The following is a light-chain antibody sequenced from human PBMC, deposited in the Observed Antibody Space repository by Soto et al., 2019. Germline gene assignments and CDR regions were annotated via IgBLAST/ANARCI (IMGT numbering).Light chain of an antibody. Sequence: DIQMTQSPSSVSASEGDRVTITCRASQGISSWLAWYQHKPGKAPKLLIYAASSLQSGVPSRFSGSGSGTEFTLTISSLQPEDFATYYCQQANTFPWTFGQGTMVEIK. V-gene: IGKV1-12*01. CDR2: AAS. CDR3: QQANTFPWT. J-gene: IGKJ1*01. CDR1: QGISSW.